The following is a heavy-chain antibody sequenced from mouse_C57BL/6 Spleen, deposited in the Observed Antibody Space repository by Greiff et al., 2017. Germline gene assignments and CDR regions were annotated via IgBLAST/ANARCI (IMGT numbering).Heavy chain of an antibody. CDR3: LIYYDYDDYAMDY. D-gene: IGHD2-4*01. CDR1: GYTFTDYE. J-gene: IGHJ4*01. Sequence: VKLQESGAELVRPGASVTLSCKASGYTFTDYEMHWVKQTPVHGLEWIGAIDPETGGTAYNQKFKGKAILTADKSSSTAYMELLSLTSEDSSVYDCLIYYDYDDYAMDYWGQGTSVTVSS. V-gene: IGHV1-15*01. CDR2: IDPETGGT.